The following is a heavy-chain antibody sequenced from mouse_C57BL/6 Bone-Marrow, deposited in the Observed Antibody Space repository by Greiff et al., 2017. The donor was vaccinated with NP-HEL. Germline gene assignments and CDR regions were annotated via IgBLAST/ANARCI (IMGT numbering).Heavy chain of an antibody. CDR1: GFTFSSYA. D-gene: IGHD4-1*01. J-gene: IGHJ3*01. Sequence: EVQLVESGGGLVKPGGSLKLSCAASGFTFSSYAMSWVRQTPEKRLEWVATISDGGSYTYYPDNVKGRFTISRDNAKNNLYLQMSHLKSEDTAMYYCARLGWAWFAYWGQGTLVTVSA. CDR2: ISDGGSYT. CDR3: ARLGWAWFAY. V-gene: IGHV5-4*01.